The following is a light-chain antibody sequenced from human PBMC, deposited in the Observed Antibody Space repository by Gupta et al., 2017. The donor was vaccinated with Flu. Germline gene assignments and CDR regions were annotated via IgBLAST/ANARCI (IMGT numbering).Light chain of an antibody. Sequence: DIQMTQSPSTLSASVGDRVTITCRASQSITTYLAWYQQKPGKDPKFLIYKASSLESGVPSRFSGSGSGTEFTLTISSLQPDDFASYYCQQYYSYWSFGQGTKVEIK. CDR3: QQYYSYWS. CDR2: KAS. CDR1: QSITTY. J-gene: IGKJ1*01. V-gene: IGKV1-5*03.